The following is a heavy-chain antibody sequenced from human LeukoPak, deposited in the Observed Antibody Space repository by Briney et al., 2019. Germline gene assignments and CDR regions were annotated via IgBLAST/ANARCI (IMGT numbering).Heavy chain of an antibody. D-gene: IGHD2-8*01. CDR2: INYSGST. CDR1: GGSFSGYY. CDR3: ARVGYCTNGVCFDY. V-gene: IGHV4-34*01. J-gene: IGHJ4*02. Sequence: SETLSLTCAVYGGSFSGYYWSWIRQPPGKGLEWIGEINYSGSTNYNPSLKSRVTISVDTSKNQFSLKLSSVTAADTAVYYCARVGYCTNGVCFDYWGQGTLVTVSS.